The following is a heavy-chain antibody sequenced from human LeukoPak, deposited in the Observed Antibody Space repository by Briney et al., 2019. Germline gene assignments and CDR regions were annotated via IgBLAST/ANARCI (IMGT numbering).Heavy chain of an antibody. D-gene: IGHD5-12*01. CDR1: GGSISSSSYY. CDR2: IYYSGST. J-gene: IGHJ5*02. V-gene: IGHV4-39*07. CDR3: ARAREWLRFRFDP. Sequence: SETLSLTCTVSGGSISSSSYYWGWIRQPPGKRLEWIGSIYYSGSTYYNPSLKSRVTISVDTSKNQFSLKLSSVTAADTAVYYCARAREWLRFRFDPWGQGTLVTVSS.